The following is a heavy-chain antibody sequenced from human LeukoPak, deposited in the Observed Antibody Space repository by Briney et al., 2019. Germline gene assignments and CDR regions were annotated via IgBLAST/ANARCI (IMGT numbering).Heavy chain of an antibody. V-gene: IGHV1-18*01. CDR3: ARAGYCSSTSCYAKSVQQRETDY. D-gene: IGHD2-2*01. CDR1: GGTFISYA. Sequence: ASVKVSCKASGGTFISYAMSWVRQAPGQGLEWMGWISAYNGNTNYAQKLQGRVTMTTETYTSTAYMELRSLRSDDTAVYYCARAGYCSSTSCYAKSVQQRETDYWGQGTLVTVSS. CDR2: ISAYNGNT. J-gene: IGHJ4*02.